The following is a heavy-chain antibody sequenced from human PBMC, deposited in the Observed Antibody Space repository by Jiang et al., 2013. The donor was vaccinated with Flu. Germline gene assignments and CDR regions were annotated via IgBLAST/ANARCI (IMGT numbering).Heavy chain of an antibody. J-gene: IGHJ4*02. D-gene: IGHD3-22*01. CDR2: ISYDGSNK. CDR3: AKGVHYYYDSSGHPFDY. Sequence: QLVESGGGVVQPGRSLRLSCAASGFTFSSYGMHWVRQAPGKGLEWVAVISYDGSNKYYADSVKGRFTISRDNSKNTLYLQMNSLRVEDTAVYYCAKGVHYYYDSSGHPFDYWGQGTLVTVSS. V-gene: IGHV3-30*18. CDR1: GFTFSSYG.